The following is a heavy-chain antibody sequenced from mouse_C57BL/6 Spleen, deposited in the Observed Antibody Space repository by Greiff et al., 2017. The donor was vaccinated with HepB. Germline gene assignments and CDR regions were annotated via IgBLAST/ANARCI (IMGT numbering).Heavy chain of an antibody. J-gene: IGHJ2*01. V-gene: IGHV1-69*01. CDR1: GYTFTSYW. Sequence: QVQLKQPGAELVMPGASVKLSCKASGYTFTSYWMHWVKQRPGQGLEWIGEIDPSDSYTNYNQKFKGKSTLTVDKSSSTAYMQLSSLTSEDSAVYYCARENYYGSSSFDYWGQGTTLTVSS. D-gene: IGHD1-1*01. CDR2: IDPSDSYT. CDR3: ARENYYGSSSFDY.